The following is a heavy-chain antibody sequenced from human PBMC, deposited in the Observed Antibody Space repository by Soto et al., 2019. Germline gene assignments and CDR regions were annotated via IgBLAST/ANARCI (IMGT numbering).Heavy chain of an antibody. J-gene: IGHJ4*02. CDR3: TKNYFFDS. CDR2: INIVGGNT. CDR1: RFTFSNYA. V-gene: IGHV3-23*01. Sequence: PGGSLKLARAASRFTFSNYAIAWVRQAPGKALEWVSSINIVGGNTNYADSVRGRFTMSRDDSKNTVFLQMNSLRAEDTAIYFCTKNYFFDSWGQGTLVTVSS.